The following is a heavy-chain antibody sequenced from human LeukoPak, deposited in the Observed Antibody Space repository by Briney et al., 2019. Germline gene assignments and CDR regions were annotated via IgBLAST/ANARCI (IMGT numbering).Heavy chain of an antibody. CDR1: GFTFSNYG. V-gene: IGHV3-33*01. D-gene: IGHD1-1*01. Sequence: PGRSLRLSCAASGFTFSNYGIHWVRQAPGKGLEWVAIIWYDGSNKYYADSVKGRFTVSRDNPRNTAYLEMNSLRAEDTAVYYCARLRSNCLDYWGQGTLVTVSS. CDR3: ARLRSNCLDY. J-gene: IGHJ4*02. CDR2: IWYDGSNK.